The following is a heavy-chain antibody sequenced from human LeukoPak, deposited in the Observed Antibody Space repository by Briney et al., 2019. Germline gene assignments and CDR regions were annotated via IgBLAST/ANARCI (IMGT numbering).Heavy chain of an antibody. J-gene: IGHJ4*02. CDR2: IYYSGTT. CDR1: GGSISSYY. V-gene: IGHV4-59*01. Sequence: PSETLSLTCTVSGGSISSYYWSWFRQPPGKGLEWIGYIYYSGTTDHNPSLKSRVTISVDTSKNQFSLKLSSVTAADTATYYCARGGSYHGYWGQGTLVTVSS. D-gene: IGHD1-26*01. CDR3: ARGGSYHGY.